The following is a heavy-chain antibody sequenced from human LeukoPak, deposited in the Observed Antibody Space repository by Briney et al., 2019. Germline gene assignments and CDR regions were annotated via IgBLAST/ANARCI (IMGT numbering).Heavy chain of an antibody. D-gene: IGHD6-19*01. CDR1: GYIFTSYW. J-gene: IGHJ4*02. Sequence: GESLQISCKGSGYIFTSYWISWVRQMPGKGLEWMGKINPSNSYTNYNPSFQGHVTFSVDKSIATANLQWPTLKASDTAMYYCARGGWLDDYWGQGTLVTVSS. CDR2: INPSNSYT. CDR3: ARGGWLDDY. V-gene: IGHV5-10-1*01.